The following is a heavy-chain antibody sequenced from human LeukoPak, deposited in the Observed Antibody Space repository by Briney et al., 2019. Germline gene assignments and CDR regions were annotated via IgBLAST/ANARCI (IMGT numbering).Heavy chain of an antibody. CDR3: ARHPLYSSAWYRAFDI. D-gene: IGHD6-19*01. J-gene: IGHJ3*02. Sequence: GESLRISCKGSGYSFTTYWIGWVRQMPGKGLEWMGIIYPGESDSRYGPSFQGQVTISADKSISTAYLQWSSLKASDTAMYYCARHPLYSSAWYRAFDIWGQGTMVTVSS. V-gene: IGHV5-51*01. CDR1: GYSFTTYW. CDR2: IYPGESDS.